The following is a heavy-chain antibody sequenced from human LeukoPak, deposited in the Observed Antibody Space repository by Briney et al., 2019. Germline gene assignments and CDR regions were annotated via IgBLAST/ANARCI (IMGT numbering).Heavy chain of an antibody. CDR1: GFTFGTYA. V-gene: IGHV3-23*01. CDR2: ISGGVSIKT. J-gene: IGHJ3*02. Sequence: QAGGSLRLSCAASGFTFGTYAMSWVRQAPGKGLEWVSAISGGVSIKTYYADSVKGRFTISRDNSMNTLYLQMNGLRDDDTAVYYCAKDPVIGAPHVFDIWGQGTMVTVSS. CDR3: AKDPVIGAPHVFDI.